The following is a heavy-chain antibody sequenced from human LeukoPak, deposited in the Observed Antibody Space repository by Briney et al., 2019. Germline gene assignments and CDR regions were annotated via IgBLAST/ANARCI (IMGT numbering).Heavy chain of an antibody. CDR1: GFTFSSYG. CDR2: VWYDGINK. CDR3: ARGQQLAGTAFDY. V-gene: IGHV3-33*01. Sequence: GGSLRLSCAASGFTFSSYGIHWVRQAPGKGLEWVAVVWYDGINKYYADSVKGRFTISRDSSKNTVYLQMNSLRDEDTAVYYCARGQQLAGTAFDYWGQGTLVTVYS. J-gene: IGHJ4*02. D-gene: IGHD6-13*01.